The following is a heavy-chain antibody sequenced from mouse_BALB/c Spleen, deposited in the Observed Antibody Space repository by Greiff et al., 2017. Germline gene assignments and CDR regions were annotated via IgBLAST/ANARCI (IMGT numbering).Heavy chain of an antibody. CDR2: ISDGGSYT. V-gene: IGHV5-4*02. CDR3: ARGGYYYGSSYQAWFAY. D-gene: IGHD1-1*01. CDR1: GFTFSDYY. Sequence: EVQVVESGGGLVKPGGSLKLSCAASGFTFSDYYMYWVRQTPEKRLEWVATISDGGSYTYYPDSVKGRFTISRDNAKNNLYLQMSSLKSEDTAMYYCARGGYYYGSSYQAWFAYWGQGTLVTVSA. J-gene: IGHJ3*01.